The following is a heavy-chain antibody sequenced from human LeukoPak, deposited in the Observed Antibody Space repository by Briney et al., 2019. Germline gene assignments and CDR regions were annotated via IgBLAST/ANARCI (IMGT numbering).Heavy chain of an antibody. V-gene: IGHV3-48*03. Sequence: GGSLRLSCAASGFTFSTYEMNWVRQAPGKGLEWVSHISSSGITIYYADSAKGRFTISRDNAKNSLYLQMNSLRAEDTAVYYCARDSVRDSSGYYYRYYFDYWGQGTLVTVSS. D-gene: IGHD3-22*01. CDR1: GFTFSTYE. J-gene: IGHJ4*02. CDR2: ISSSGITI. CDR3: ARDSVRDSSGYYYRYYFDY.